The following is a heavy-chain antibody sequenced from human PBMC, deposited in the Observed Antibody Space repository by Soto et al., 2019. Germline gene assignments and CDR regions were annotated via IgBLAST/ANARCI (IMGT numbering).Heavy chain of an antibody. CDR2: IWYDGSNK. CDR3: AIRLTGTKGLIEDP. D-gene: IGHD1-7*01. J-gene: IGHJ5*02. CDR1: GFTFSSYG. V-gene: IGHV3-33*01. Sequence: GGSLRLSCAASGFTFSSYGMHWVRQAPGKGLEWVAVIWYDGSNKYYADSVKGRFTISRDNSKNTLYLQMNSLRAEDTAVYYCAIRLTGTKGLIEDPWGQGTLVTVSS.